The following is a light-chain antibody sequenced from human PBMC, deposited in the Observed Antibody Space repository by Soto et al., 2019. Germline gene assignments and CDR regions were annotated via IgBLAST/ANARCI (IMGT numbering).Light chain of an antibody. CDR2: EVS. Sequence: QSALAQPASVSGSPGQSITISCPGTSSDVGSYNLVSWYQQHPGKAPKLMIYEVSNRPSGVSNRFSGSKSGNTASLTISGLQAEDEADYYCSSYTSSSTFVFGTGTKVTVL. CDR3: SSYTSSSTFV. V-gene: IGLV2-14*02. J-gene: IGLJ1*01. CDR1: SSDVGSYNL.